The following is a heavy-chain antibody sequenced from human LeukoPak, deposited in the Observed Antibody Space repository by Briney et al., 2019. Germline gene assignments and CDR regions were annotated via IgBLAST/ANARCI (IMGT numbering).Heavy chain of an antibody. D-gene: IGHD3-3*01. J-gene: IGHJ3*02. Sequence: GGSLRLSCAASGFTFSSYSMNWVRQAPGKGLEWVSSISSSSSYIYYADSVKGRFTISRDNAKNSLYLQMNSLRAEDTAVYYCARDRTDFWSGYHAFDIWDQGTMVTVSS. CDR2: ISSSSSYI. V-gene: IGHV3-21*01. CDR3: ARDRTDFWSGYHAFDI. CDR1: GFTFSSYS.